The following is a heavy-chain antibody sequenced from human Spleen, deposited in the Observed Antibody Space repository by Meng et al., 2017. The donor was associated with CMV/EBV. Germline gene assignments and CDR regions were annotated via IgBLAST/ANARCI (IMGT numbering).Heavy chain of an antibody. CDR2: ISWNSGSV. V-gene: IGHV3-9*01. Sequence: SLKISCAASGFTFDDYSMHWVRQAPGKGLEWVSGISWNSGSVAYADSVRGRFTISRDNAKNSLYLQMNSLRAEDTAVYYCARDGDGDYPGWFDPWGQGTLVTVSS. CDR1: GFTFDDYS. J-gene: IGHJ5*02. CDR3: ARDGDGDYPGWFDP. D-gene: IGHD4-17*01.